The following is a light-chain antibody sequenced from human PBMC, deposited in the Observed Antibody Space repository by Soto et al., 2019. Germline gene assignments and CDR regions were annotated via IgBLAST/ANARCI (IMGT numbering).Light chain of an antibody. CDR2: DVS. V-gene: IGLV2-14*01. Sequence: QSALTQPASVSGSPGQSITISCSGTNSDVGGSNYVSWYQQYPGKAPKLMIYDVSNRPSGVSNRFSGSRSGNTASLTISGLQAGDEAVYYCGSYISSSTPQVCGSGTKVTVL. CDR1: NSDVGGSNY. J-gene: IGLJ1*01. CDR3: GSYISSSTPQV.